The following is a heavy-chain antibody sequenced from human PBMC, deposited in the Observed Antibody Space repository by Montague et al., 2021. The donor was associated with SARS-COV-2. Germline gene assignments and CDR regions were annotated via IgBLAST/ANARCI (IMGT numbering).Heavy chain of an antibody. CDR2: IFHSGIT. CDR3: ARTEYNWNDWFDP. V-gene: IGHV4-59*01. Sequence: SETLSLTCSASAAATGRYYWSWIRQTTGQKLGYKGYIFHSGITDYNPSLKSRVTISVDMSKNQFSLQLNSVTAADSAVYNWARTEYNWNDWFDPWGQGTLVTVSS. J-gene: IGHJ5*02. CDR1: AAATGRYY. D-gene: IGHD1-20*01.